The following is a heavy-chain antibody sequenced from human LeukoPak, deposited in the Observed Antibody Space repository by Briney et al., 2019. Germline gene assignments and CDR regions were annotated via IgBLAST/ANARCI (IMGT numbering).Heavy chain of an antibody. Sequence: ASVKVSCKASGYTFTSYYMHWVRQAPGQGLEWMGIINPSGGSTGYAQKSQGRVTMTRDTSTSTVYMELSSLRSEDTAVYYCARDKARGYYGMDVWGQGTTVTVSS. CDR2: INPSGGST. V-gene: IGHV1-46*01. CDR3: ARDKARGYYGMDV. D-gene: IGHD3-10*01. CDR1: GYTFTSYY. J-gene: IGHJ6*02.